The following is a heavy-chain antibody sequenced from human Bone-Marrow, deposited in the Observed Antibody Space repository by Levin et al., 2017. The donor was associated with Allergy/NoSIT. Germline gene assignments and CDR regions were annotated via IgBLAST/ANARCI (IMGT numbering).Heavy chain of an antibody. D-gene: IGHD1-14*01. CDR1: GDSVSSGSTY. Sequence: PSETLSLICTVSGDSVSSGSTYWNWIRQPAGEGLEWIGRIFSSGSTNYNPSLKSRVTMSVDKSKNQFSLKLSSATAADTGVYYCARVARSRGRTGWYFDVWGRGTLVTVSS. CDR2: IFSSGST. V-gene: IGHV4-61*02. J-gene: IGHJ2*01. CDR3: ARVARSRGRTGWYFDV.